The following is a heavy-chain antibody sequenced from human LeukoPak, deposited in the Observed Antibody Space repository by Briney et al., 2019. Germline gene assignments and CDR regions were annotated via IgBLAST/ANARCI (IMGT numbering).Heavy chain of an antibody. CDR3: AKTYGHFDD. CDR2: ITSGSSYI. CDR1: GFTFTSYT. J-gene: IGHJ4*02. D-gene: IGHD4-17*01. V-gene: IGHV3-21*01. Sequence: GGSLRLSCAASGFTFTSYTMNWVRQAPGKGLEWVSSITSGSSYIYYADSVKGRFTISRDNAKNSLYLQMTSLRVEDTAVYYCAKTYGHFDDWGRETLVTVSS.